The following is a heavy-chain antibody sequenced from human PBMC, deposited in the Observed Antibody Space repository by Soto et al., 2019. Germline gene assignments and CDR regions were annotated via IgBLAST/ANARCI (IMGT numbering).Heavy chain of an antibody. D-gene: IGHD5-18*01. J-gene: IGHJ3*02. CDR3: ASQDTAMVTPI. Sequence: GESLKISCKGSGYSFTSYWIVWVRQMPGKGLXWMGXIXPXDXXXRXXXXFQGQVTISADKSFSTAYLQWSSLKASDTAMYYCASQDTAMVTPIWGQGTMVTVSS. V-gene: IGHV5-51*01. CDR1: GYSFTSYW. CDR2: IXPXDXXX.